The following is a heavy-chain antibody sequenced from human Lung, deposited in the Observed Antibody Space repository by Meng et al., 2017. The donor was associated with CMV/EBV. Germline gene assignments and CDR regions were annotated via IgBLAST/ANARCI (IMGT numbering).Heavy chain of an antibody. CDR1: GYSFAKYW. CDR3: ARRGEDSSLPDYYFYGMDV. V-gene: IGHV5-51*01. J-gene: IGHJ6*02. D-gene: IGHD6-6*01. CDR2: IYPGDPDI. Sequence: GGSLRLSCKGSGYSFAKYWIGWVRQMPGKGLEWMGTIYPGDPDIRYSPSFQGQVTISVDKSISTAYLQWRRLKTSDTAIYYCARRGEDSSLPDYYFYGMDVWGQGTXVTVSS.